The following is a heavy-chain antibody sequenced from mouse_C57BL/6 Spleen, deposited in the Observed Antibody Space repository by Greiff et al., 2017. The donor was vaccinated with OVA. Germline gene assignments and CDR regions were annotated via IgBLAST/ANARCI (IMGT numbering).Heavy chain of an antibody. V-gene: IGHV1-72*01. CDR1: GYTFTSYW. CDR2: IGPNSGGT. CDR3: ARCYYDYDGGTDY. D-gene: IGHD2-4*01. J-gene: IGHJ2*01. Sequence: QVQLQQPGAELVKPGASVKLSCKASGYTFTSYWMHWVKQRPGRGLEWIGRIGPNSGGTKYNEKFKSKATLTVDKPSSTSYMQLSSLTSEDSAVYYCARCYYDYDGGTDYWGQGTTLTVSS.